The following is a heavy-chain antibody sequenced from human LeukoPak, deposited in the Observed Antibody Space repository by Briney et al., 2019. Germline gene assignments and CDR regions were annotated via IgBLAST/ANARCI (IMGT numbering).Heavy chain of an antibody. D-gene: IGHD4-11*01. CDR3: ARDPKTTAKGDY. V-gene: IGHV4-31*03. CDR1: GFTFSNFWM. Sequence: LRLSCTASGFTFSNFWMGWVRQHPGKGLEWIGYIYYSGSTYYNPSLKSRVTISVDTSKNQFSLKLSSVTAADTAVYYCARDPKTTAKGDYWGQGTLVTVSS. CDR2: IYYSGST. J-gene: IGHJ4*02.